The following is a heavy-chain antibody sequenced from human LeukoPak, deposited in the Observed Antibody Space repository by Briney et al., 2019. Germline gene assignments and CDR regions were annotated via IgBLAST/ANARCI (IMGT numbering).Heavy chain of an antibody. CDR3: ARDRSGSGSYPSYYFDY. CDR1: GYTFTSYY. Sequence: ASVKVPCTASGYTFTSYYMHWVRQAPGQGLEWMGIINPSGGSTSYAQKFQGRVTMTRDTSTSTVYMELSSLRSEDTAVYYCARDRSGSGSYPSYYFDYWGQGTLVTVSS. V-gene: IGHV1-46*01. CDR2: INPSGGST. J-gene: IGHJ4*02. D-gene: IGHD3-10*01.